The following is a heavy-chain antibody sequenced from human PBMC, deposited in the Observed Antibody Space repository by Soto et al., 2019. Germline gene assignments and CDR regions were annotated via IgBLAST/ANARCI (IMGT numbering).Heavy chain of an antibody. J-gene: IGHJ4*02. CDR3: ARGWGLVS. Sequence: QMEQSGAEVRKPGSSVKVSCKPSGGSLTSYPMAWVRQAPGQGFEWMGGIIPIHGTTEYAQKFQGRVTSTADESTNRATLELTGMTSEDTDVYYCARGWGLVSWGQGTLVTVSS. D-gene: IGHD6-19*01. CDR2: IIPIHGTT. V-gene: IGHV1-69*01. CDR1: GGSLTSYP.